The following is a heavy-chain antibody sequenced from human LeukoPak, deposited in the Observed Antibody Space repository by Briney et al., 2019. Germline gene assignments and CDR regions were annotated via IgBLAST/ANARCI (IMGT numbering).Heavy chain of an antibody. V-gene: IGHV3-7*01. J-gene: IGHJ4*02. CDR1: GFTFSNYW. CDR3: ARYLNSGPEDF. Sequence: PGGSLRLSCAATGFTFSNYWMSWFRQAPGKGLEWVANIKYDGGEKQYVDSVKGRFIISRDNAKNSLFLQMNSLRAEDTAVYYCARYLNSGPEDFWGQGTLVTVSS. CDR2: IKYDGGEK. D-gene: IGHD1-26*01.